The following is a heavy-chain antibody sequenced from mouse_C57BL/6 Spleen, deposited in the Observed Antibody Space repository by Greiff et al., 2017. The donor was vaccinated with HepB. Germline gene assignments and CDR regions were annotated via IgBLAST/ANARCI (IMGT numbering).Heavy chain of an antibody. CDR2: IYPGSGNT. D-gene: IGHD2-4*01. CDR1: GYTFTDYY. CDR3: ARRVYYDLFYAMDY. Sequence: QVQLKESGAELVRPGASVKLSCKASGYTFTDYYINWVKQRPGQGLEWIARIYPGSGNTYYNEKFKGKATLTAEKSSSTAYMQLSSLTSEDSAVYFCARRVYYDLFYAMDYWGQGTSVTVSS. V-gene: IGHV1-76*01. J-gene: IGHJ4*01.